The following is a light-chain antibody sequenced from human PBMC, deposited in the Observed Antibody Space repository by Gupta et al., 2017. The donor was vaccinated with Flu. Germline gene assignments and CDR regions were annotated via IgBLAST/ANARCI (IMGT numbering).Light chain of an antibody. V-gene: IGKV2-28*01. J-gene: IGKJ1*01. CDR1: QSLLYSNGYNY. CDR2: LGS. Sequence: IVMTPSPLSLPVTPGEPASIPCRSSQSLLYSNGYNYLDWYLQKPGQSPQLLIYLGSNRASGVPDRFSGSGSGTDFTLKISRVEAEDVGVYYCMQAQQTPWTFGQGTKVDI. CDR3: MQAQQTPWT.